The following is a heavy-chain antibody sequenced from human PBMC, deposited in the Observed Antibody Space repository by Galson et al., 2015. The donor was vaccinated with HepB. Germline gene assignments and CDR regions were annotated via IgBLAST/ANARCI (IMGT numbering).Heavy chain of an antibody. J-gene: IGHJ5*02. Sequence: SVKVSCKASGYTFTSYDINWVRQATGQGLEWMGWMNPNSGNTGYAQKFQGRVTMTRNTSISTAYMELSSLRSEDTAVYYCAKGCSSTSCQRWRSWFDPWGQGTLVTVSS. CDR3: AKGCSSTSCQRWRSWFDP. CDR2: MNPNSGNT. D-gene: IGHD2-2*01. V-gene: IGHV1-8*01. CDR1: GYTFTSYD.